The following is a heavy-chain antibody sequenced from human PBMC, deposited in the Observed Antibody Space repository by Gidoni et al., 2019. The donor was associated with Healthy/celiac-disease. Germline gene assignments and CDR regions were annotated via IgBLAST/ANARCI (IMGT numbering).Heavy chain of an antibody. CDR3: VKFLWVADILTGLFLGPDDAFDI. V-gene: IGHV3-64D*06. CDR1: GFTFSSYA. D-gene: IGHD3-9*01. CDR2: ISSKGGST. J-gene: IGHJ3*02. Sequence: EVQLVESGGGLVQPGGSLRLSCSASGFTFSSYAMHWVRQAPGKGLEYVSAISSKGGSTYYADSVKGRFTISRDNSKNTLYLQMSSLRAEDTAVYYCVKFLWVADILTGLFLGPDDAFDIWGQGTMVTVSS.